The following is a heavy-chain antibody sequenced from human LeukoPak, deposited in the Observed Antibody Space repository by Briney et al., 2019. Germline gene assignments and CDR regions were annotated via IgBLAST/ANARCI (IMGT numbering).Heavy chain of an antibody. CDR3: ARLWSTHCSGGTCPHQPNY. V-gene: IGHV4-34*01. CDR1: GGSLSGFY. CDR2: INQSGST. Sequence: SETLSLTCAVYGGSLSGFYWSWIRQSPGKGLEWIGEINQSGSTNYNPSLKSRVTISADKSKNQSSLKLSSVPAADTAVYYCARLWSTHCSGGTCPHQPNYWGQGTLVTVSS. J-gene: IGHJ4*02. D-gene: IGHD2-15*01.